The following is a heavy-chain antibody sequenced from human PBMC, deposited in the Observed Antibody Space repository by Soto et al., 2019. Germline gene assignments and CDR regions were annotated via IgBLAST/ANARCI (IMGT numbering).Heavy chain of an antibody. D-gene: IGHD3-16*01. Sequence: QVQLVESGGGVVQPGRSLRLSCAASGFTFSSYGMHWVRQAPRKGLEWVAVIWYDGSNKYYADSVKGRFTISRDNSENTLYLQMNSLRAEDTAVYYCAREGEYLFFAYWGQGTLVTVSS. V-gene: IGHV3-33*01. CDR1: GFTFSSYG. J-gene: IGHJ4*02. CDR3: AREGEYLFFAY. CDR2: IWYDGSNK.